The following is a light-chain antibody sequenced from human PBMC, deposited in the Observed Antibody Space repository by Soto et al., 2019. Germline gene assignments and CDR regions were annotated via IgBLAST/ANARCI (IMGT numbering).Light chain of an antibody. CDR3: QSYDSRLSGYVV. CDR2: GNN. V-gene: IGLV1-40*01. CDR1: SSNIGAGYD. Sequence: QSVLTQPPSMSGAPGQRVSISCTGSSSNIGAGYDVHWYQQLPGTAPKLLIYGNNNRPSGVPDRFSGSKSGTSASLAITGLQAEDEADYYCQSYDSRLSGYVVFGGGTKVSVL. J-gene: IGLJ2*01.